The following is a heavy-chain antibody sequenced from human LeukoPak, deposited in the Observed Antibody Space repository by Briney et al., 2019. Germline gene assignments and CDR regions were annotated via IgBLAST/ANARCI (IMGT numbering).Heavy chain of an antibody. V-gene: IGHV4-59*08. J-gene: IGHJ4*02. CDR2: IYYSGST. CDR1: GDSISSYY. Sequence: PSETLSLTCTVSGDSISSYYRSWIRQPPGKGLEWIGDIYYSGSTNYNPSLKSRVTISVDTSKNQFSLKLSSVTAADTAVYYCARLVVAATPFDYWGQGTLVTVSS. D-gene: IGHD2-15*01. CDR3: ARLVVAATPFDY.